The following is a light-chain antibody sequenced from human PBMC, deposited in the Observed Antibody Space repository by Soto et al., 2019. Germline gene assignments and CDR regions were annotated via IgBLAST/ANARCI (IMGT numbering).Light chain of an antibody. V-gene: IGLV2-23*02. Sequence: QSALTQPASVSGSPGQSITITCTGTSSDVGSNNLVSWYQQYPGKAPKVLIYEVNKRPSGVSDRFSGSKSGNTASLIISGVQAEDEADYYCFSCGSSSPFWVFGGGTKLTVL. CDR2: EVN. J-gene: IGLJ3*02. CDR3: FSCGSSSPFWV. CDR1: SSDVGSNNL.